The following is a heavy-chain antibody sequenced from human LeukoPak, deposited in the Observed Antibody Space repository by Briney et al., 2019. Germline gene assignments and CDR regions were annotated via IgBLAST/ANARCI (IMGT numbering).Heavy chain of an antibody. CDR2: TSSGSSWI. CDR3: ARDAGGRTQREGWFDP. Sequence: GGSLRLSCAASGFTFSSYAMNWVRQTPGKGLEWVASTSSGSSWIYYADSVRGRFTISRDNAKNLLYLQMNSLRVEDTAIYYCARDAGGRTQREGWFDPWGQGTLVTVSS. J-gene: IGHJ5*02. V-gene: IGHV3-21*06. D-gene: IGHD1-1*01. CDR1: GFTFSSYA.